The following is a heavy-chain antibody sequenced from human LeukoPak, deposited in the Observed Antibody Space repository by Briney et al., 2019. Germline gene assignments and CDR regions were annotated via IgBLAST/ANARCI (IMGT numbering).Heavy chain of an antibody. CDR1: GFTFSTYA. D-gene: IGHD5-12*01. J-gene: IGHJ4*02. CDR2: ISASGGTT. V-gene: IGHV3-23*01. CDR3: ARDDSGPLDY. Sequence: PGGSLRLSCAGSGFTFSTYAMSWVRQAPGKGLEWVSGISASGGTTYYADSVKGRFTIFRDNSKNTVYLQMNSLRAEDTAVYYCARDDSGPLDYWGQGTLVTVSS.